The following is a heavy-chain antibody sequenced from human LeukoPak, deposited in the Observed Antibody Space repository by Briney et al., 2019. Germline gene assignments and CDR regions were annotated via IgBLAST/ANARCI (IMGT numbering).Heavy chain of an antibody. V-gene: IGHV1-18*01. Sequence: ASMKVSCTASGYTFTSYGISWVRQAPGQGLEWMGWISAYNGNTNYAQKLQGRITMTTDTSTSTAYMELRSLRSDDTAVYYCARGPLDCGGDCVGAFDIWGQGTMVTVSS. CDR1: GYTFTSYG. D-gene: IGHD2-21*02. CDR2: ISAYNGNT. CDR3: ARGPLDCGGDCVGAFDI. J-gene: IGHJ3*02.